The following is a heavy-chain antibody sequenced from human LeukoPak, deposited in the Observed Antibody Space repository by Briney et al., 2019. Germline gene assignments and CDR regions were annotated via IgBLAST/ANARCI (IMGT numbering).Heavy chain of an antibody. J-gene: IGHJ5*02. V-gene: IGHV3-23*01. D-gene: IGHD3-16*01. CDR2: ITGSGDRT. CDR1: GFTFSNYY. CDR3: AKAAGLMIPYNWFDP. Sequence: GGSLRLSCAASGFTFSNYYISWVRQAPGKGPEWVSSITGSGDRTYYTDSVKGRFTISRDNSKNTLYLQMNSLRAEDTATYFCAKAAGLMIPYNWFDPWGQGTLVTVSS.